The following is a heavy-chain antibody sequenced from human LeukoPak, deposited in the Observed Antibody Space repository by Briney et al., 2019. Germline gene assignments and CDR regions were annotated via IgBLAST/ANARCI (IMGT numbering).Heavy chain of an antibody. CDR1: GGSISSSSYY. D-gene: IGHD3-3*01. V-gene: IGHV4-39*01. Sequence: SETLSLTCTVSGGSISSSSYYWGWIRQPPGKGLEWIGSIYYSGSTYYNPSLKSRVTISVDTSKNQFSLKLSSVTAADTAVYYCARHERGFLEWLTSTRFDPWGQGTLVTVSS. CDR2: IYYSGST. J-gene: IGHJ5*02. CDR3: ARHERGFLEWLTSTRFDP.